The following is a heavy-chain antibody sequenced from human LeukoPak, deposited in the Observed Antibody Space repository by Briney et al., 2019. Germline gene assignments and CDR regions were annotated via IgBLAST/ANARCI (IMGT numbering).Heavy chain of an antibody. J-gene: IGHJ4*02. CDR2: ISSSSYI. CDR3: ARDSTITY. Sequence: GGSLRLSCAASGFTFSTYTMNWVRQAPGKGLEWVSSISSSSYIYYADSVKGRFTIPRDNAKNSLYLQMNSLRAEDTAVYYCARDSTITYWGQGTLVTVSS. V-gene: IGHV3-21*01. D-gene: IGHD4-11*01. CDR1: GFTFSTYT.